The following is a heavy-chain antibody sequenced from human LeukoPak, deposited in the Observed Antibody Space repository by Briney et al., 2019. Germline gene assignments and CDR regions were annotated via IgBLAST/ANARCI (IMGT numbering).Heavy chain of an antibody. J-gene: IGHJ4*02. CDR3: ARDLEVRGVFDY. D-gene: IGHD1-1*01. CDR2: IYYHENT. CDR1: GGSISSYY. Sequence: PSETLSLTCTVSGGSISSYYWGWIRQAPGKGLEWIGSIYYHENTYYNSSLKSRVTISVDTSKNQLPLKLSSVTAADTAVYYCARDLEVRGVFDYWGQGTLVTVSS. V-gene: IGHV4-39*06.